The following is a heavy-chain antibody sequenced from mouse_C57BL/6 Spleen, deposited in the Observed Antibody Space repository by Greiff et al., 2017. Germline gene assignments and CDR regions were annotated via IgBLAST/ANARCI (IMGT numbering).Heavy chain of an antibody. D-gene: IGHD3-2*02. CDR2: IHPNSGST. CDR3: ARYDSGYVPMDY. Sequence: QVQLQQPGAELVKPGASVTLSCKASGYTFTSYWMHWVKQRPGQGLEWIGMIHPNSGSTNYNEKFKSKATLTVDKSSSTAYMQLSSLTSEDSAVYYCARYDSGYVPMDYWGQGTSVTVSS. CDR1: GYTFTSYW. V-gene: IGHV1-64*01. J-gene: IGHJ4*01.